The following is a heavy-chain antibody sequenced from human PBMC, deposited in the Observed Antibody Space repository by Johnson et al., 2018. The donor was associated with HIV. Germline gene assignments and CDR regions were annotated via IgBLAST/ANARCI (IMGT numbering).Heavy chain of an antibody. V-gene: IGHV3-7*01. CDR2: LKRVGGEK. D-gene: IGHD6-6*01. J-gene: IGHJ3*02. Sequence: VQLVESGGGLVQPGGSRGLSWAASGFTLGSFWMSWVRQAPGKGLGWVANLKRVGGEKSYLDSVKGRFPISRDNAKNSRYLQMNSLRTEDTAVYYCARDLRPAFDIWGQGTMVTVSS. CDR1: GFTLGSFW. CDR3: ARDLRPAFDI.